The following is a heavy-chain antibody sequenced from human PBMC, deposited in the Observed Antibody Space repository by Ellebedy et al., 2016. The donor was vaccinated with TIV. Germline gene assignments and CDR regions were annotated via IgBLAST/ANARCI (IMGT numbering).Heavy chain of an antibody. D-gene: IGHD3-10*01. CDR3: ARDYYGSGSYSSD. J-gene: IGHJ4*02. Sequence: GESLKISCAASGFTFSTYAMHWVRQAPGKGLEWVAIISYDGNNKYYADSVKGRFTISRDNAKNSLYLRMNSLRAEDTAVYYCARDYYGSGSYSSDWGQGTLVTVSS. CDR2: ISYDGNNK. V-gene: IGHV3-30-3*01. CDR1: GFTFSTYA.